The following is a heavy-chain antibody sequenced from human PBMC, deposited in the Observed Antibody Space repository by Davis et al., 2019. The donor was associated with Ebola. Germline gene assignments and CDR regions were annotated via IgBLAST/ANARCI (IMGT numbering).Heavy chain of an antibody. V-gene: IGHV3-64*02. Sequence: GESLKISCAASGFTFSTYSMHWVRQAPGKGLEYVSAISRNGDSTYYADSVKDRFTISRDNSKNTLYPQMGSLRGEDMAVYYCARASSGWYDYWGQGTLVIVSS. CDR3: ARASSGWYDY. CDR1: GFTFSTYS. CDR2: ISRNGDST. J-gene: IGHJ4*02. D-gene: IGHD6-19*01.